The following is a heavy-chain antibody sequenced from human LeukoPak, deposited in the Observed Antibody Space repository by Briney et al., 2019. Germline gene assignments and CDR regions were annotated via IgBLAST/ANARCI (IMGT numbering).Heavy chain of an antibody. Sequence: ASVTVSCTASGYTFTSYYMHWVRQAPGQGLEWMGIINPSGGSTSYAQKFQGRVTMTRDTSTSTVYMELSSLRSEDTAVYYCARAGEAYCGGDCYTDYWGQGTLVTVSS. D-gene: IGHD2-21*02. CDR2: INPSGGST. V-gene: IGHV1-46*01. CDR3: ARAGEAYCGGDCYTDY. J-gene: IGHJ4*02. CDR1: GYTFTSYY.